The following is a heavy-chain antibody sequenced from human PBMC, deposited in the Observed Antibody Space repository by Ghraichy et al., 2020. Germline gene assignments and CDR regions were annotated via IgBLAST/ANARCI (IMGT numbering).Heavy chain of an antibody. D-gene: IGHD4-17*01. CDR1: GYTFTNYG. J-gene: IGHJ3*01. CDR3: ARGLYGFAFDL. CDR2: ISTRREKA. Sequence: ASVKVSCKASGYTFTNYGISWVQQAPGQGLEWMGWISTRREKANYAQNFEGRVTMTTDTATTTVYMELRSLIFDDTAVYYCARGLYGFAFDLWGQGTMVTVAS. V-gene: IGHV1-18*04.